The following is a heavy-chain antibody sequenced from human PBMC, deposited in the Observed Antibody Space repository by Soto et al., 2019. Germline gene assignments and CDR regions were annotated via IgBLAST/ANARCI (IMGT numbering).Heavy chain of an antibody. CDR1: GYTFTSCY. CDR2: INPSGGST. V-gene: IGHV1-46*01. Sequence: ASVKVSCKASGYTFTSCYMHWVRQAPGQGLEWMGIINPSGGSTSYAQKFQGRVTMTRDTSTSTVYMELSSLRSEDTAVYYCARVQGALRYFDWPFDYWGQGTLVTVSS. CDR3: ARVQGALRYFDWPFDY. J-gene: IGHJ4*02. D-gene: IGHD3-9*01.